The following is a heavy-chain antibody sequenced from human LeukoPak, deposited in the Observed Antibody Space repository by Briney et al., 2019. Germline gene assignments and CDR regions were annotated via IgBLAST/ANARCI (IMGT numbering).Heavy chain of an antibody. Sequence: PGRSLRLSCAASGFTLSSYAMHWVRQAPGKGLEWVAVISYDGSNKYYADSVKGRFTISRDNSKNTLYLQMNSLRAEDTAVYYCARAAWLDKYFDYWGQGTLVTVSS. CDR3: ARAAWLDKYFDY. V-gene: IGHV3-30*04. CDR2: ISYDGSNK. CDR1: GFTLSSYA. D-gene: IGHD6-19*01. J-gene: IGHJ4*02.